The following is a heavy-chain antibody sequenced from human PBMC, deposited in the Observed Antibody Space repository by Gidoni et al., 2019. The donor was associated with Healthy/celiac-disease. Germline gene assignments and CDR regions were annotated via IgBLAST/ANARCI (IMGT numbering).Heavy chain of an antibody. V-gene: IGHV3-7*01. CDR1: GFPFGISW. J-gene: IGHJ4*02. CDR2: RKQDGSEK. D-gene: IGHD2-21*02. Sequence: EVPLVESGGGLVQPGGSLRLPRAASGFPFGISWMSWVRQAPGKGLEWVAKRKQDGSEKYYVDSVKGRFTISRDNAKNSLYLQMNSLRAEDTAVYYCARAKWIVVVTAIHSDYWGQGTLVTVSS. CDR3: ARAKWIVVVTAIHSDY.